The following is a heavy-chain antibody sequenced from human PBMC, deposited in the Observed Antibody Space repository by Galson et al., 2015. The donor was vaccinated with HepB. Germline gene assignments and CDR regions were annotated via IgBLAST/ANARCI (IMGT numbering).Heavy chain of an antibody. D-gene: IGHD3-22*01. Sequence: SLRLSCAASGFTFSSYSMNWVRQAPGKGLEWVSSSSSSSSYIYYADSVKGRFTISRDNAKNSLYLQMNSLRAEDTAVYYCARDTMGYYDSSGYPDDAFDIWGQGTMVTVSS. CDR3: ARDTMGYYDSSGYPDDAFDI. CDR1: GFTFSSYS. V-gene: IGHV3-21*01. CDR2: SSSSSSYI. J-gene: IGHJ3*02.